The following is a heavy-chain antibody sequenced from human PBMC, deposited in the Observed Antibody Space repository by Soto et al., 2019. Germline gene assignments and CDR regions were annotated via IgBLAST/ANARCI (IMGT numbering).Heavy chain of an antibody. Sequence: ASVKVSCKASGYIFTGYHIHWVRQAPGRGLEWMGWINPNSGDTEYAQNFQGRVTMTRDTSFNLVYMEMSGLMSDDTAVYYRARDARGTRGFDEIDIWGQGTTVTVSS. CDR3: ARDARGTRGFDEIDI. CDR1: GYIFTGYH. CDR2: INPNSGDT. D-gene: IGHD3-9*01. V-gene: IGHV1-2*02. J-gene: IGHJ6*02.